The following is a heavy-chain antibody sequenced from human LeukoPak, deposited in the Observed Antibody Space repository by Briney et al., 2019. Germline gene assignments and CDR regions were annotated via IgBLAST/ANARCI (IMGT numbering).Heavy chain of an antibody. D-gene: IGHD5-24*01. CDR3: ARIGYNHYFDY. J-gene: IGHJ4*02. CDR1: GYTFTGYY. CDR2: IYPYSGDT. V-gene: IGHV1-2*02. Sequence: ASVKVSCKASGYTFTGYYIHWVRQAPGQGLEWMGWIYPYSGDTNYAQTFQGRVTMTRDTSITTAYLELSRLRSDDTAVYYCARIGYNHYFDYWGQGTLVTVSS.